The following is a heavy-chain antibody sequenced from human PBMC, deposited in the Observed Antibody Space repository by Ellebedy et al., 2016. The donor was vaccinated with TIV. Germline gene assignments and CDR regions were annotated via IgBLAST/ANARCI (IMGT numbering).Heavy chain of an antibody. D-gene: IGHD1-26*01. V-gene: IGHV4-59*01. CDR2: IYYSGST. Sequence: MPSETLSLTCTVSGGSISSYYWSWIRQPPGKELEWIGYIYYSGSTNYNPSLKSRVTISVDTSKNQFSLKLSSVTAADTAVYYCARDGAVGATSYYYGMDVWGQGTTVTVSS. CDR3: ARDGAVGATSYYYGMDV. J-gene: IGHJ6*02. CDR1: GGSISSYY.